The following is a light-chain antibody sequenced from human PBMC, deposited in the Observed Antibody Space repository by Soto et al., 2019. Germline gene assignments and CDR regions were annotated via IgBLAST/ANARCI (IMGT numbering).Light chain of an antibody. CDR2: EVS. CDR3: SSFAGNNNLV. J-gene: IGLJ2*01. V-gene: IGLV2-8*01. CDR1: SSDVGGYNY. Sequence: QSALTQPPSASGSPGQSVTISCTGTSSDVGGYNYVSWYQQHPGKAPKLMISEVSKRPSGVPDRFSGSKSGNTASPTVSGLQAEEEADYYCSSFAGNNNLVFGGGTKLTVL.